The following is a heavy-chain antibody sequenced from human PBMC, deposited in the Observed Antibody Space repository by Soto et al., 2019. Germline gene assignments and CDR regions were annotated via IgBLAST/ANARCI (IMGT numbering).Heavy chain of an antibody. V-gene: IGHV1-2*02. CDR1: GYTFTDYY. Sequence: QVQLVQSGAEVEKPGASVKVSCKASGYTFTDYYIHWVRQAPGQGLEWMGWINPNSGATNYAQKFPGKVHMAKDTALNNALQELSKLGSEDTALYFCAKKLRPRGDILAGLPYFWGQGTLVTVSS. CDR3: AKKLRPRGDILAGLPYF. D-gene: IGHD3-9*01. CDR2: INPNSGAT. J-gene: IGHJ4*02.